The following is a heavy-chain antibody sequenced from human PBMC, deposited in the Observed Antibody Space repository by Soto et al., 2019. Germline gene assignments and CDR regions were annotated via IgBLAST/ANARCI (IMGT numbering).Heavy chain of an antibody. CDR3: AREGWFGESPSGYFDY. J-gene: IGHJ4*02. V-gene: IGHV4-30-2*01. D-gene: IGHD3-10*01. CDR1: GGSISSGGYS. CDR2: IYHSGST. Sequence: SETLPLTCAVSGGSISSGGYSWSWIRQPPGKGLEWIGYIYHSGSTYYNPSLKSRVTISVDTSKNQFSLKLSSVTAADTAVYYCAREGWFGESPSGYFDYWGQGTLVTVSS.